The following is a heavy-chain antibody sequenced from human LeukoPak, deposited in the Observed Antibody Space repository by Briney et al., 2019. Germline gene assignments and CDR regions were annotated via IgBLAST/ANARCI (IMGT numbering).Heavy chain of an antibody. CDR3: ARGYGSGSYFDY. D-gene: IGHD3-10*01. Sequence: SETLSLTCAVYGGSFSGYYWSWIRQPPGKGLEWIGEINHSGSTNYNPSLKSRVTISVDTSKNQFSLKLSSVTAADTAVYYCARGYGSGSYFDYWGQGTLVTVSS. J-gene: IGHJ4*02. CDR2: INHSGST. V-gene: IGHV4-34*01. CDR1: GGSFSGYY.